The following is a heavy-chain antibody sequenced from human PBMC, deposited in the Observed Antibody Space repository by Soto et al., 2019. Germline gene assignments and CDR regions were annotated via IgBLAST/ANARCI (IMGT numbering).Heavy chain of an antibody. D-gene: IGHD3-9*01. V-gene: IGHV3-21*01. J-gene: IGHJ5*02. CDR2: ISSSSSYI. CDR1: GFTFSSYS. CDR3: ARDYVKGVYYDILTGYSTAWFDP. Sequence: PGGSLRLSCAASGFTFSSYSMNWVRQAPGKGLEWVSSISSSSSYIYYADSVRGRFTISRDNAKNSLYLQMNSLRAEDTAVYYCARDYVKGVYYDILTGYSTAWFDPWGQGTLVTVSS.